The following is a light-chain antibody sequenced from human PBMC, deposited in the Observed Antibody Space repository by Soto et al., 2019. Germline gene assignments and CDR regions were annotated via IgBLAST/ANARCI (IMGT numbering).Light chain of an antibody. CDR3: CSYAGSSPYV. J-gene: IGLJ1*01. V-gene: IGLV2-23*01. Sequence: QSVLTQPASVSGSPGQSITISCTGTSSDVGSYNLVSWYQQDPGKAPKLMIYEGSKRPSGVSNRFSASKSGNTASLTISGLQAEDEADYYCCSYAGSSPYVFGTGTKVTVL. CDR1: SSDVGSYNL. CDR2: EGS.